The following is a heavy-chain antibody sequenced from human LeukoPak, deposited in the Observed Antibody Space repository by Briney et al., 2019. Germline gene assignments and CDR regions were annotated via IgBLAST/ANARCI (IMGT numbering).Heavy chain of an antibody. J-gene: IGHJ4*02. CDR1: GFTFSGYW. V-gene: IGHV3-7*04. Sequence: GGSLRLSCAASGFTFSGYWMSWVRQAPGKGLEWVANIKQDGSEKYYVDSVKGRFTISRDNAKNSLYLQMNSLRAEDTAVYYCARVTTGYSSSWSPEAFDYWGQGTLVTVSS. D-gene: IGHD6-13*01. CDR2: IKQDGSEK. CDR3: ARVTTGYSSSWSPEAFDY.